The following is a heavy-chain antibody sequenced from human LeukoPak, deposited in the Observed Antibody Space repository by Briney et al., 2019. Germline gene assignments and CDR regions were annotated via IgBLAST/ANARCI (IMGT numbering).Heavy chain of an antibody. Sequence: AETLSLTCAVYGGSFSGYYWSWIRQPPGKGLEWIGEINHSGSTNYNPSPKSRVPISVATSKNQFSLKLSSVTAADTAVYYCGRWNYGFDYRGQGTLVTVSS. CDR1: GGSFSGYY. J-gene: IGHJ4*02. CDR2: INHSGST. D-gene: IGHD1-7*01. CDR3: GRWNYGFDY. V-gene: IGHV4-34*01.